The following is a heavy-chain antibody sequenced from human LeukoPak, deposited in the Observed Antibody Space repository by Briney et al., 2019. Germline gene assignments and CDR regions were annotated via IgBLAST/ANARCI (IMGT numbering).Heavy chain of an antibody. Sequence: KASETLSLTCTVSGGSISSYYWSWIRQPPGKGLEWIGYIYYSGSTNYNPSLKSRVTISVDTSKNQFSLKLSSVTAADTAVYYCARDPFSVVTAPSHAFDIWGQGTMVTVSS. CDR3: ARDPFSVVTAPSHAFDI. D-gene: IGHD2-21*02. J-gene: IGHJ3*02. V-gene: IGHV4-59*01. CDR1: GGSISSYY. CDR2: IYYSGST.